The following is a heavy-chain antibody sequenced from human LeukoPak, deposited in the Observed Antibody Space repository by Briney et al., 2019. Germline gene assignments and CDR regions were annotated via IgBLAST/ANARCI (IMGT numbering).Heavy chain of an antibody. Sequence: PSETLSLTCAVYGGSFSGYYWSWIRQPPGKGLEWIGEINHSRSTNYNPSLKSRVTISVDTSKNQFSLKLSSVTAADTAVYYCAREGHKKVFDYWGQGTLVTVSS. CDR3: AREGHKKVFDY. J-gene: IGHJ4*02. CDR1: GGSFSGYY. CDR2: INHSRST. V-gene: IGHV4-34*01.